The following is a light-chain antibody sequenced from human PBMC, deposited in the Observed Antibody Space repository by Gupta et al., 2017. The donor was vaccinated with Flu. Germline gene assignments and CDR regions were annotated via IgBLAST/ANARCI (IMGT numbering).Light chain of an antibody. CDR1: YNGGKN. V-gene: IGLV3-21*03. CDR3: QGCDTGRDHWV. CDR2: DDS. Sequence: SVLPPPPSGSVAPGRTARIACEGNYNGGKNVHGYQQMPGQAPVVVVYDDSDRPSGIPERFSGSNSGNTATLTIIRVEAGDEADYYCQGCDTGRDHWVFGGGTKVTVL. J-gene: IGLJ2*01.